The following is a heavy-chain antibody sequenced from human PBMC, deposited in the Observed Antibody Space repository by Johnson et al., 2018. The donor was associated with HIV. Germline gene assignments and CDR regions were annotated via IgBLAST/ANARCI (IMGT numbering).Heavy chain of an antibody. V-gene: IGHV3-9*01. Sequence: VQLVESGGGLVQPGGSLRLSCAASGFTFSSYDMHWVRQAPGKGLEWVSGISWTSGSIGYADSVKGRFTISRDNAKNSLYLQMNSLRAEDTALYYCAKVHSGQLVGYAFDIWGQGTMVTVSS. CDR3: AKVHSGQLVGYAFDI. CDR1: GFTFSSYD. D-gene: IGHD1-26*01. J-gene: IGHJ3*02. CDR2: ISWTSGSI.